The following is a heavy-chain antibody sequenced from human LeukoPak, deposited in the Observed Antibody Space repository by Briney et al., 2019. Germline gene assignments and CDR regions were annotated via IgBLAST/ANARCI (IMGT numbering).Heavy chain of an antibody. CDR2: IYHSGST. J-gene: IGHJ4*02. D-gene: IGHD3-3*01. CDR1: GGSISSGGYS. CDR3: ARVETGKSGYLVY. V-gene: IGHV4-30-2*01. Sequence: PSETLSLTCAVSGGSISSGGYSWSWIRQPPGKGLEWIGYIYHSGSTYYNPSLKSRVTISVDRSKNQFSLKLRSVTPADTAVYYCARVETGKSGYLVYWGQGTLVTVSS.